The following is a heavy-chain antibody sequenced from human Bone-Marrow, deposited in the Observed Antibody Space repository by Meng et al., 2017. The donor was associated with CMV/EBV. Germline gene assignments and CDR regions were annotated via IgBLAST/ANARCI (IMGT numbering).Heavy chain of an antibody. CDR1: GASVRSGTDY. V-gene: IGHV4-30-4*08. Sequence: SETLSLTCTVSGASVRSGTDYWSWIRQPPGKGLEWIGYIYYSGSTYYNPSLKSRVTISVDTSKNQFSLKLSSVTAADTAVYYCARDRRTRYCSSTSCHPAYYYGMDVWGQGTTVTVSS. CDR3: ARDRRTRYCSSTSCHPAYYYGMDV. J-gene: IGHJ6*02. D-gene: IGHD2-2*01. CDR2: IYYSGST.